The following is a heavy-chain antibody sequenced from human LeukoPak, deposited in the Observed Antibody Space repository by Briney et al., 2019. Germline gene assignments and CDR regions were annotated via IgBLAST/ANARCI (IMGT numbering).Heavy chain of an antibody. CDR1: GFTFDDYA. Sequence: GGSLRLSCTASGFTFDDYAMHWVRQAPGKGLEWVSGISWNSGSIGYADSVKGRFTISRDNAKNSLYLQMNSLRAEDMALYYCAKARTYDILTGYTRWGQGTLVTVSS. V-gene: IGHV3-9*03. D-gene: IGHD3-9*01. CDR2: ISWNSGSI. CDR3: AKARTYDILTGYTR. J-gene: IGHJ4*02.